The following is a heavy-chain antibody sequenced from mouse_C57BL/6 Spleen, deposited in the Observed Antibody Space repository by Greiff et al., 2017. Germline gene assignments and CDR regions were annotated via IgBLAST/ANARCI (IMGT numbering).Heavy chain of an antibody. V-gene: IGHV1-52*01. CDR3: ARAYYSNYFDY. D-gene: IGHD2-5*01. CDR1: GYTFTSYW. Sequence: QVQLQQPGAELVRPGSSVKLSCKASGYTFTSYWMHWVKQRPIQGLEWIGNIDPSDSETHYNQKFKDKATLTVDKSSSTAYMQLSSLTSEDSAVYSCARAYYSNYFDYWGQGTTLTVSS. CDR2: IDPSDSET. J-gene: IGHJ2*01.